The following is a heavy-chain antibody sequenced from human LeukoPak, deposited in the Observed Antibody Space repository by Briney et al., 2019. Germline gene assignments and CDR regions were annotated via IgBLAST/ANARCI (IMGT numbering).Heavy chain of an antibody. V-gene: IGHV3-74*03. Sequence: GGSLRLSCAASGFTFSNYWMHWVRHAPGKGLVWVSCINTDGTTTKYAGSVKGRFNISRDNARNTLFLQMNSLRAEDTAVYYCVRPVAVTFDPWGQGTLVTVSS. CDR3: VRPVAVTFDP. CDR2: INTDGTTT. D-gene: IGHD6-19*01. CDR1: GFTFSNYW. J-gene: IGHJ5*02.